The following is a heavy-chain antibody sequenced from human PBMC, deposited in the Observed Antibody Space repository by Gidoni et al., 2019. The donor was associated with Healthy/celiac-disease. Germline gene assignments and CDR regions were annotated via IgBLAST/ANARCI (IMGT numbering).Heavy chain of an antibody. D-gene: IGHD3-3*01. Sequence: EVQLVESGGGVVRPGGSLRLSCAASGFTFEYYGLSWVRQAPGKGLEWVSDINGNGGSTTYTDSVKGRFTISRDNAKNSVYLQMNSLRVEDTALYYCARDDGVSGLASDIWGQGTMVTVSS. J-gene: IGHJ3*02. CDR3: ARDDGVSGLASDI. V-gene: IGHV3-20*04. CDR2: INGNGGST. CDR1: GFTFEYYG.